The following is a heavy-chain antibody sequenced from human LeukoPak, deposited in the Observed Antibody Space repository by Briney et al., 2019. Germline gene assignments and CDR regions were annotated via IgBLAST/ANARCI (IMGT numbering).Heavy chain of an antibody. Sequence: GGSLRLSCAASGFTFDDYAMHWVRQAPGKGLEWVAVISYDGSNKYYADSVKGRFTISRDNSKNTLYLQMNSLRLEDAAVYFCARAPVTSCRGAYCYPFDYWGQGTQVTVSS. V-gene: IGHV3-30*03. D-gene: IGHD2-21*01. CDR1: GFTFDDYA. CDR3: ARAPVTSCRGAYCYPFDY. CDR2: ISYDGSNK. J-gene: IGHJ4*02.